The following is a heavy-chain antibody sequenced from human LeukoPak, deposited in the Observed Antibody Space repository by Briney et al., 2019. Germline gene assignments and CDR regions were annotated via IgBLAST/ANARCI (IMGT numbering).Heavy chain of an antibody. CDR3: ARAVLPTVVFDY. J-gene: IGHJ4*02. D-gene: IGHD4-11*01. CDR2: INHSGST. Sequence: KPSETLSLTCAVYGVSFSGYYWSWIRQAPGKGLEGIGEINHSGSTNYNPSLGSRGIISVDTSKNQFSLKLSSVPAADTAVYYCARAVLPTVVFDYWGQGTLVTVSS. CDR1: GVSFSGYY. V-gene: IGHV4-34*01.